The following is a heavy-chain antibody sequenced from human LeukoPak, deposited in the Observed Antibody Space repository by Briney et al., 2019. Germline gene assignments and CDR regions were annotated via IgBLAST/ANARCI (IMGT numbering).Heavy chain of an antibody. CDR2: INHSGST. D-gene: IGHD2-15*01. Sequence: PSETLSLTCAVYGGSFSGYYWSWIRQPPGKGLEWIGEINHSGSTNYNPSLKSRVTISVDTSKNQFSLKLSSVTAADTAVYYCATLPRGYCSGGSCYYDAFDIWGQGTMVTVSS. V-gene: IGHV4-34*01. J-gene: IGHJ3*02. CDR3: ATLPRGYCSGGSCYYDAFDI. CDR1: GGSFSGYY.